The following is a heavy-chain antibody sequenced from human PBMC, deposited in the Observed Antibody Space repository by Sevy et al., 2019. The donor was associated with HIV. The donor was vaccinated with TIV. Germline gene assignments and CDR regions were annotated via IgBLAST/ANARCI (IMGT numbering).Heavy chain of an antibody. J-gene: IGHJ4*02. CDR2: IWYDGSNK. V-gene: IGHV3-33*01. CDR3: ARDVRLELWFGDRNYFDD. Sequence: GGSLRLSCAASGFTFSSHGMHWVRQAPGKGLEWVAVIWYDGSNKYYADSVKGRFTISRDNSKNRLYLQMNGLRAEDKAVYYCARDVRLELWFGDRNYFDDWGQGTLVTVSS. CDR1: GFTFSSHG. D-gene: IGHD3-10*01.